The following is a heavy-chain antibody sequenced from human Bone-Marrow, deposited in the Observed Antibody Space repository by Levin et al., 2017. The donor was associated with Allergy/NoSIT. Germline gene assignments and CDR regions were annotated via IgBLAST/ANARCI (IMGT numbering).Heavy chain of an antibody. Sequence: GGSLRLSCAASGFTFSNYALHWVRQAPGKGLEWVAVISYDGRKEYYTDSVMGRFTISRDNSRNTLYLQMNSLKTEDTAVYYCARDKSLDNWNYALPFFWGQGTLVSVSS. CDR3: ARDKSLDNWNYALPFF. J-gene: IGHJ4*02. CDR2: ISYDGRKE. CDR1: GFTFSNYA. V-gene: IGHV3-30-3*01. D-gene: IGHD1-7*01.